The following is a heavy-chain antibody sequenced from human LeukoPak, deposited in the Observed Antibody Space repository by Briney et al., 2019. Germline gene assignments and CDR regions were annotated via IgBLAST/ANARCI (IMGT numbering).Heavy chain of an antibody. Sequence: GGSLRLSCAASGFTFDDYGMSWVRQAPGKGLEWVSGINWNGGSTGYADSVKGRFTISRDNAKNSLYLQMNSLRAEDTALYYCARRTTYDFWSGYYKRWGQGTLVTVSS. D-gene: IGHD3-3*01. CDR1: GFTFDDYG. CDR3: ARRTTYDFWSGYYKR. CDR2: INWNGGST. J-gene: IGHJ4*02. V-gene: IGHV3-20*04.